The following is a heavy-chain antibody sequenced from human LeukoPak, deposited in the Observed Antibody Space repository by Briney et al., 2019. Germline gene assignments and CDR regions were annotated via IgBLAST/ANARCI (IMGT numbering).Heavy chain of an antibody. CDR3: AALDNGRDY. CDR2: IKRDGSSP. D-gene: IGHD1-14*01. J-gene: IGHJ4*02. Sequence: PGGSLRLSCAASGFTFSSYWMHWIRHAPGKGLVWVSRIKRDGSSPAYADSVKGRFTISGDNAKNTLYLQMNSLRAEDTAVYYCAALDNGRDYWGQGTLVTVSS. CDR1: GFTFSSYW. V-gene: IGHV3-74*01.